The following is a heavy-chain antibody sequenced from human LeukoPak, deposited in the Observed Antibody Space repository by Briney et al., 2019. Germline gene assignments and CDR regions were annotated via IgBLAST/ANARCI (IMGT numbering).Heavy chain of an antibody. CDR3: ATTGIAADGTYYYYYGLDV. Sequence: GGSLRLSCAAAGFTFSSYSMNWVRQAPGKGLEWVSYIASSSTTIYYADSVKGRFTISRDNAKNSLYLQMNSLRDEDTAVYYCATTGIAADGTYYYYYGLDVWGQGTTVTVSS. CDR2: IASSSTTI. D-gene: IGHD6-13*01. J-gene: IGHJ6*02. CDR1: GFTFSSYS. V-gene: IGHV3-48*02.